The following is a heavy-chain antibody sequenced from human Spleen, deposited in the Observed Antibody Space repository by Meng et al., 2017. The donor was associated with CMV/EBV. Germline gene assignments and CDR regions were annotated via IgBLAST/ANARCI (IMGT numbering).Heavy chain of an antibody. CDR1: GGSISSYY. J-gene: IGHJ4*02. Sequence: SETLSLTCTVSGGSISSYYWSWIRQSPGKGLEWIGYIYYSGSTNHNPSLKSRVTISVDTSKNQFSLKLSSVTAADTAVYYCAREKYYYDSSGYYYFDYWGQGTLVTVSS. V-gene: IGHV4-59*12. CDR3: AREKYYYDSSGYYYFDY. CDR2: IYYSGST. D-gene: IGHD3-22*01.